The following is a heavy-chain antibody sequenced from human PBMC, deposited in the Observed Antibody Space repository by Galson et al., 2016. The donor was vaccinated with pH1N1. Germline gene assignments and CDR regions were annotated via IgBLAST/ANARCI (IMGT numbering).Heavy chain of an antibody. J-gene: IGHJ4*01. Sequence: SLRLSCAASGFTFSSYAMSWVRQAPGKGLEWVSAISGRGESTYYSDSVKGHLTISRDNSKNTLYLQMNSLRTEDTAVYYCAKDLSSDYGDYGLDYWGRGTLVTVSS. V-gene: IGHV3-23*01. D-gene: IGHD4-17*01. CDR1: GFTFSSYA. CDR3: AKDLSSDYGDYGLDY. CDR2: ISGRGEST.